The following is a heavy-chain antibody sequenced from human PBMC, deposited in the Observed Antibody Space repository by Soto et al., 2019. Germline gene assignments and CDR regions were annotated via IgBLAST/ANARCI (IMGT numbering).Heavy chain of an antibody. CDR1: GFTFRSYG. V-gene: IGHV3-30*18. CDR2: MSFDGSNK. J-gene: IGHJ6*02. CDR3: AKEFGWELQLSHPYYNSGMDV. Sequence: QVQLVESGGGVVQPGRSLRLSCAASGFTFRSYGMHWVRQAPGKGLEWVALMSFDGSNKYYADSVRGRFTISSDNSKSTLYLQMVILRPEDTAVYYCAKEFGWELQLSHPYYNSGMDVWGQGTTVTVSS. D-gene: IGHD1-1*01.